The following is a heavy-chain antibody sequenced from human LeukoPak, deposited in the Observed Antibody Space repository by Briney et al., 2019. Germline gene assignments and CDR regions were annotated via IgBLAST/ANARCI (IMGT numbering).Heavy chain of an antibody. CDR3: AKARLPRNPMGATSWKPTSLDY. V-gene: IGHV3-23*01. Sequence: GGSLRLSCAASGFTFSSYAMSWVRQAPGKGLEWVSVISGSGGSTYYADSVKGRFTISRDNSKNTLYLQMNSLRAEDTAVYYCAKARLPRNPMGATSWKPTSLDYWGQGTLVTVSS. CDR2: ISGSGGST. J-gene: IGHJ4*02. D-gene: IGHD1-26*01. CDR1: GFTFSSYA.